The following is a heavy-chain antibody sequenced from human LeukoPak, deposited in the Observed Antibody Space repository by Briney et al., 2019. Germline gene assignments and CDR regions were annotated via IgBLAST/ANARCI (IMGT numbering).Heavy chain of an antibody. CDR3: ARGAYSSGWDYFDY. Sequence: KASETLSLTCAVYGGSFSGYYWSWIRQPPGKGLEWIGYIYYSGSTNYNPSLKSRVTISVDTSKNQFSLKLSSVTAADTAVYYCARGAYSSGWDYFDYWGQGTLVTVSS. D-gene: IGHD6-19*01. J-gene: IGHJ4*02. CDR2: IYYSGST. V-gene: IGHV4-59*08. CDR1: GGSFSGYY.